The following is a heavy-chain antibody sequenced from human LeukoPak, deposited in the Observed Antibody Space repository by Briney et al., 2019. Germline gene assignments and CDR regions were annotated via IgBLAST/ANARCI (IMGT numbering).Heavy chain of an antibody. D-gene: IGHD5-12*01. Sequence: AGGSLRLSCAASGFTFSSYWMSWVRQAPGKGLEWVANIKQDGSEKYYVDSVKGRFTISRDNAKSSLYLQMNSLRAEDTAVYYCAREGLYSGYDSISDYWGQGTLVTVSS. CDR1: GFTFSSYW. J-gene: IGHJ4*02. CDR2: IKQDGSEK. V-gene: IGHV3-7*01. CDR3: AREGLYSGYDSISDY.